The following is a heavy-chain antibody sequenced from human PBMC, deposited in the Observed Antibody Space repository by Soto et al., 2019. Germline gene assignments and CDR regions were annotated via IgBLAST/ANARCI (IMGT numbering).Heavy chain of an antibody. CDR2: IKEDGSEK. Sequence: GSLIVSCAGSGFIFNNYWMSWARQAPGKGLEWVATIKEDGSEKYYVDSVKGRFSISRDNSRNSLYLQMNSLRAEDAATYYCALSPKVTSTSIDYRGQGLLVSLS. V-gene: IGHV3-7*03. CDR3: ALSPKVTSTSIDY. D-gene: IGHD5-18*01. J-gene: IGHJ4*02. CDR1: GFIFNNYW.